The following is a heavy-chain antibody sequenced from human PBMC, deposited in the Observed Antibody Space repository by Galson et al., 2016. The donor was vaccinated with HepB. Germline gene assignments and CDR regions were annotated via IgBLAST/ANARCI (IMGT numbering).Heavy chain of an antibody. D-gene: IGHD3-3*01. CDR2: ISYNGRSD. J-gene: IGHJ3*01. CDR1: EFTFRDYA. V-gene: IGHV3-30*18. CDR3: AKTKRSLEWYGAYDV. Sequence: SLRLSCAGSEFTFRDYAIHWVRQAPGKGLEWVAIISYNGRSDYYSDSVKGRFTISRDHSKNTVYLQMNSLSAEDTAVYFCAKTKRSLEWYGAYDVWGQGTMVTVSS.